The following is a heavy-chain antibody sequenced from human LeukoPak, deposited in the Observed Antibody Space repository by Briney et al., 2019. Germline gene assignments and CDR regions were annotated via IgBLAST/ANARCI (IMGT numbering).Heavy chain of an antibody. Sequence: GGSLRLSCAASGFTFDDYGMSWVRQAPGKGLEWVSGINWNGGSTGYADSVKGRFAISRDNAKNSLYLQMNSLRAEDTALYYCARGKGIAVAGKPMDVWGKGTTVTVSS. CDR1: GFTFDDYG. J-gene: IGHJ6*03. CDR3: ARGKGIAVAGKPMDV. V-gene: IGHV3-20*04. D-gene: IGHD6-19*01. CDR2: INWNGGST.